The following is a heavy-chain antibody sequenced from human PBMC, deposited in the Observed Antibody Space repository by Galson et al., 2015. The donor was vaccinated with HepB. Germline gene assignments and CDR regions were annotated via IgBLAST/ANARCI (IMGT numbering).Heavy chain of an antibody. Sequence: SLRLSCAASGFTFSSYRMNWVRQAPGKGLEWVSSISSSGVYIYYADSVKGRFTISRDNAKNSLYLQMNSLTAEDTAVYYCARGAGSSISSCGYENYFHLWGQGTLVTVSS. D-gene: IGHD2-15*01. V-gene: IGHV3-21*01. CDR2: ISSSGVYI. CDR3: ARGAGSSISSCGYENYFHL. CDR1: GFTFSSYR. J-gene: IGHJ4*02.